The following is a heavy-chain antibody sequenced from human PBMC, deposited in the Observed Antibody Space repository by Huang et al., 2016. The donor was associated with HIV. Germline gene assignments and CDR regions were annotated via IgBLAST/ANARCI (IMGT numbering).Heavy chain of an antibody. CDR1: AYTLTELS. CDR3: ATGFDVFFDF. CDR2: FDHEIGET. Sequence: QVQLVQSRAEVKKPGASVKVSCKVSAYTLTELSIHWVRQPPGKGLEWMGGFDHEIGETIYAQKCQGRVTMTEDTSTETAFRELSGLRPEDTAVYYCATGFDVFFDFWGQGTLVTVSS. J-gene: IGHJ4*02. D-gene: IGHD3-9*01. V-gene: IGHV1-24*01.